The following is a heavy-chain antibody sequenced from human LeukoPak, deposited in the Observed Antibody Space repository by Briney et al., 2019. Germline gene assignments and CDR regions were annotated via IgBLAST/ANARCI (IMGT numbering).Heavy chain of an antibody. Sequence: GGSLRLSSAASGFTFSSYSMNWVRQAPGKGLEWVSSISSSSSYIYYADSVKGRFTISRDNAKNSLYLQMNSLRAEDTAVYYCARAVYYDSSGYSNDYWGQGTPVTVSS. CDR2: ISSSSSYI. CDR1: GFTFSSYS. V-gene: IGHV3-21*01. CDR3: ARAVYYDSSGYSNDY. J-gene: IGHJ4*02. D-gene: IGHD3-22*01.